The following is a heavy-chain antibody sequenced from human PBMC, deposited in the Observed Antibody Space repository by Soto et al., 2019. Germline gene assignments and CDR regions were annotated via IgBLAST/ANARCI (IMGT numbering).Heavy chain of an antibody. V-gene: IGHV4-34*01. Sequence: SETLSLTCAVYGGSFSGYYWSWIRQPPGKGLEWIGEINHSGSTNYNPSLKSRVTISVDTSKNQFSLKLSSVTAADTAVYYCARVGGYCSGGSCYFSAFDIWGQGTMVT. CDR3: ARVGGYCSGGSCYFSAFDI. CDR1: GGSFSGYY. D-gene: IGHD2-15*01. J-gene: IGHJ3*02. CDR2: INHSGST.